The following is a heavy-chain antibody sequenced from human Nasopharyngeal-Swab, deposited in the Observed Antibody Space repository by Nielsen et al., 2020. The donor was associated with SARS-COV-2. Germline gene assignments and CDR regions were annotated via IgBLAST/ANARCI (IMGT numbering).Heavy chain of an antibody. CDR1: GFTFSGSA. CDR2: IRSKANSYAT. D-gene: IGHD2-15*01. J-gene: IGHJ5*02. Sequence: LSLTCAASGFTFSGSAMHWVRQASGKGLEWVGRIRSKANSYATAYAASVKGRFTISRDDSKNTAYLQMNSLKTEDTAVYYCTRHTQYCSGGSCYPRFDPWGQGTLVTVSS. V-gene: IGHV3-73*01. CDR3: TRHTQYCSGGSCYPRFDP.